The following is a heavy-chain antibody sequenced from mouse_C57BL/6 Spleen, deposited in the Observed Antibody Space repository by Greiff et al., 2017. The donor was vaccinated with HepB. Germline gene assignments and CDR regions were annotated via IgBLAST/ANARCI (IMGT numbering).Heavy chain of an antibody. CDR3: ARVIYYGYDGPLYWYFDV. V-gene: IGHV3-6*01. Sequence: EVKLQESGPGLVKPSQSLSLTCSVTGYSITSGYYWNWIRQFPGNKLEWMGYISYDGSNNYNPSLKNRISITRDTSKNQFFLKLNSVTTEDTATYYCARVIYYGYDGPLYWYFDVWGTGTTVTVSS. D-gene: IGHD2-2*01. J-gene: IGHJ1*03. CDR1: GYSITSGYY. CDR2: ISYDGSN.